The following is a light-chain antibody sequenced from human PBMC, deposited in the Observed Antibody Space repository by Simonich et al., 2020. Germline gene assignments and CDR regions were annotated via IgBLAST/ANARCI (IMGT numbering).Light chain of an antibody. Sequence: AIRMTQSPSSLSASTGDRVTITCRASQGISSYLAWYQQKPGKAPKLLLYAASTLQSGVPSRFSGSGSATDFTLTISCLQSEDFATYYCQQYYSYPRTFGQGTKVEIK. V-gene: IGKV1-8*01. CDR3: QQYYSYPRT. CDR2: AAS. J-gene: IGKJ1*01. CDR1: QGISSY.